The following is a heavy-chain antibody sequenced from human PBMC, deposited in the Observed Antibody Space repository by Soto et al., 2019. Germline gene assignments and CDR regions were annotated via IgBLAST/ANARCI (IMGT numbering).Heavy chain of an antibody. Sequence: SETLSLTCTVSGGSISDYYWSWIRQPPGKGLKWIGYIYYSGSTNYNPSHKSRVTISVDTSKNQFSLKLSSVTAADTAVYYCACFFSGGYGYGFYYYGMDVWGQGTTVTVSS. CDR3: ACFFSGGYGYGFYYYGMDV. J-gene: IGHJ6*02. D-gene: IGHD5-18*01. CDR2: IYYSGST. CDR1: GGSISDYY. V-gene: IGHV4-59*08.